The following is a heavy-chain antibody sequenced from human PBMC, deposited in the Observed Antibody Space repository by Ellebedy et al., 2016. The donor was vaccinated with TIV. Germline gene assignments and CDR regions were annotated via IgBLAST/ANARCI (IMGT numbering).Heavy chain of an antibody. CDR3: ARVSRDGYNWAFDY. D-gene: IGHD5-24*01. Sequence: GGSLRLSCAASGFTFSSYAMSWVRQAPGKGLEWVSTITASGGSTYHAESVKGRFTISRDNSKNTLFLQMSSLEAEDTAVYYCARVSRDGYNWAFDYWGQGTLVTVSS. V-gene: IGHV3-23*01. J-gene: IGHJ4*02. CDR2: ITASGGST. CDR1: GFTFSSYA.